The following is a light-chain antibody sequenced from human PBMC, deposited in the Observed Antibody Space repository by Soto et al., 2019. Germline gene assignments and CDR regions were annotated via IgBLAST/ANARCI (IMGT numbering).Light chain of an antibody. CDR3: SSYTSSSTLDV. J-gene: IGLJ3*02. CDR2: EVS. V-gene: IGLV2-14*01. Sequence: QSALTQPASVSGSPGQSITISCTGTSSDVGGYNYVSWYQQHPGKAPKLMIYEVSNRPSGVSNRFSGSKSGNTASLTISGLQAEDEADYYCSSYTSSSTLDVFGGGTKLTVL. CDR1: SSDVGGYNY.